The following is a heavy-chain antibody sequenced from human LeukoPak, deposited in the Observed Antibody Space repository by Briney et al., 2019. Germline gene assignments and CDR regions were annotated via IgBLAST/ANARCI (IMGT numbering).Heavy chain of an antibody. CDR2: ISTSSSYI. V-gene: IGHV3-21*01. CDR1: GLTFSRYS. J-gene: IGHJ3*02. Sequence: GGSLRLSCAASGLTFSRYSMNWVRQAPGKGLEWVSSISTSSSYIYYADSVKGRFTVSRDNAKNSLYLQMNSLRAEDTAVYYCARVPAGVIGMKDAFDIWGQGTMVTVSS. CDR3: ARVPAGVIGMKDAFDI. D-gene: IGHD3-16*02.